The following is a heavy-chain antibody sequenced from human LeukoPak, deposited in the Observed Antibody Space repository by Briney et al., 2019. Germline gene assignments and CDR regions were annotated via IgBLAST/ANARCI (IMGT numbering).Heavy chain of an antibody. CDR1: GFTFSSYW. CDR3: ARGGSYFDY. CDR2: IKQDGSEQ. V-gene: IGHV3-7*03. Sequence: GGSLRLSCAASGFTFSSYWMSWVRQAPGKGLEWVANIKQDGSEQYYVESVEGRFTISRDNAKNSLYLQMNSLRAEDTAVYYCARGGSYFDYWGQGTLVTVSS. D-gene: IGHD2-15*01. J-gene: IGHJ4*02.